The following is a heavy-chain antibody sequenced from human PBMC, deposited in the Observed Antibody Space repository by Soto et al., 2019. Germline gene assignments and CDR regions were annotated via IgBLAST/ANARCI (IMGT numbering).Heavy chain of an antibody. CDR2: INIGNGNT. J-gene: IGHJ5*02. Sequence: ASVKVSCPSSGYTFTYYPIHWVRQAPGQRLEWMGWINIGNGNTASSQKFQDRVTITRETSASTAYMELTSLRSEDTAVYYCARESRCGGRCYDNAFEPWGQARLVTVS. CDR1: GYTFTYYP. D-gene: IGHD2-15*01. V-gene: IGHV1-3*04. CDR3: ARESRCGGRCYDNAFEP.